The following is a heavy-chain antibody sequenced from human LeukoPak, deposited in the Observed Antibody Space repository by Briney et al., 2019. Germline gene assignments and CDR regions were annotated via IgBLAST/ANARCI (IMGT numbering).Heavy chain of an antibody. CDR2: ITSTSTYI. CDR3: AKERPHGMDV. CDR1: GFTFSSYN. Sequence: GGSLRLSCAASGFTFSSYNMNWVRQAPGKGLGWVSTITSTSTYIAYADSVKGRFTISRDNADNSLYLQMNSLRGDDTAVYYCAKERPHGMDVWGQGTSVTVSS. V-gene: IGHV3-21*01. D-gene: IGHD6-6*01. J-gene: IGHJ6*02.